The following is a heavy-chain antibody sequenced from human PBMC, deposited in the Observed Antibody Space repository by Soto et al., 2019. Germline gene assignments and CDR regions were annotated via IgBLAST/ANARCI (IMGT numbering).Heavy chain of an antibody. V-gene: IGHV1-69*01. J-gene: IGHJ6*02. Sequence: QAQLEQSGGEVKKPGSSVKVSCKASRVAFGKFIVTWVRQAPGLGLEWVGGIIPIFGTANYAQKFQGRVTITADESTSTSYMEVNNLRYEDTAVYYCAKVRYSSPMGYYYGMDVWGQGTTVTVSS. D-gene: IGHD6-19*01. CDR1: RVAFGKFI. CDR3: AKVRYSSPMGYYYGMDV. CDR2: IIPIFGTA.